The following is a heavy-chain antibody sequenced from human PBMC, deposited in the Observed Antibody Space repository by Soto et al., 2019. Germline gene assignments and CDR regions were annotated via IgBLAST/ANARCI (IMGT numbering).Heavy chain of an antibody. V-gene: IGHV1-46*01. J-gene: IGHJ3*02. D-gene: IGHD6-19*01. CDR2: INPSGGST. Sequence: ASVKVSFTASGYTFTSYYMHWVRQAPGQGLEWMGIINPSGGSTSYAQKFQGRVTMTRDTSTSTVYMELSSLRSEDTAVYYCARGPNSSGLSSGAFDIWGQGTMVTVSS. CDR1: GYTFTSYY. CDR3: ARGPNSSGLSSGAFDI.